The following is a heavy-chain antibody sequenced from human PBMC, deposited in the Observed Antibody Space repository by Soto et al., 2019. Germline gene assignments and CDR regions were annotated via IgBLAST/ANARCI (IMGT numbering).Heavy chain of an antibody. D-gene: IGHD2-21*02. CDR3: ARTQDCPIDY. CDR2: IDWDDNK. V-gene: IGHV2-70*01. Sequence: PTLVNPTQTLTLTCTFSGFSLSTSGMCVIWIRQPPGKALEWLALIDWDDNKNYNTSLKTRLTISKDTSKNQVVLTMTNMDPVDTATFYCARTQDCPIDYWGQGTLVTVSS. CDR1: GFSLSTSGMC. J-gene: IGHJ4*02.